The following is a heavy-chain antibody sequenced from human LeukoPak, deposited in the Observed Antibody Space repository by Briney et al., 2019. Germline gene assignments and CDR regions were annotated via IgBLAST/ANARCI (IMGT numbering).Heavy chain of an antibody. J-gene: IGHJ4*02. D-gene: IGHD6-19*01. CDR3: AQDHRGGWSGYFDS. CDR2: IWHDESAE. V-gene: IGHV3-33*06. CDR1: GFSFSSYG. Sequence: PGGSLRLSCAASGFSFSSYGMYWVRQAPGKGLEWVAVIWHDESAEFYGDSVRGRFSISRDNSKNTLYLQMDRLRVEDTARYYCAQDHRGGWSGYFDSWGQGALVTVSS.